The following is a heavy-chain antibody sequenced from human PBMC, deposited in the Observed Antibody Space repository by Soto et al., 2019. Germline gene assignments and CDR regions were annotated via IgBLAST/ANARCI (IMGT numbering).Heavy chain of an antibody. CDR3: ARPFVSCSGGSCYQGDNWFDP. J-gene: IGHJ5*02. Sequence: QLQLQESGPGLVKPSETLSLTCTVSGGSISSSSYYWGWIRQPPGKGLEWIGSIYYSGSTYYNPSLKSRVTISVDTSKNQFSLKLSSVTAADTAVYYCARPFVSCSGGSCYQGDNWFDPWGQGTLVTVSS. V-gene: IGHV4-39*01. D-gene: IGHD2-15*01. CDR2: IYYSGST. CDR1: GGSISSSSYY.